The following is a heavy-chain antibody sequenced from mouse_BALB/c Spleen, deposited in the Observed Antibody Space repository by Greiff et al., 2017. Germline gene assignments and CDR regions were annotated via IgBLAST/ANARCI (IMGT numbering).Heavy chain of an antibody. Sequence: QVQLQQSGPGLVAPSQSLSITCTVSGFSLTSYGVHWVRQPPGKGLEWLGVIWAGGSTNYNSALMSRLSISKDNSKSQVFLKMNSLQTDDTAMYYCARDDRAFYWYFDVWGAGTTVTVSS. CDR3: ARDDRAFYWYFDV. CDR1: GFSLTSYG. D-gene: IGHD3-3*01. J-gene: IGHJ1*01. V-gene: IGHV2-9*02. CDR2: IWAGGST.